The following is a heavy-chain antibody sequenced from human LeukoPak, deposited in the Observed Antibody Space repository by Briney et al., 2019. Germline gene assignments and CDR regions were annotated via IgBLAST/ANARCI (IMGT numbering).Heavy chain of an antibody. D-gene: IGHD3-22*01. CDR3: ARYYYDSSGYYEFDY. CDR1: GFTFSSDW. J-gene: IGHJ4*02. Sequence: GGSLRLSCAGSGFTFSSDWTHWVRQAPGKGLVWVSRINSDGSSTTYADSVKGRFTISRDNAKNTLYLQMNSLRAENTAVYYCARYYYDSSGYYEFDYWGQGTLVTVSS. V-gene: IGHV3-74*01. CDR2: INSDGSST.